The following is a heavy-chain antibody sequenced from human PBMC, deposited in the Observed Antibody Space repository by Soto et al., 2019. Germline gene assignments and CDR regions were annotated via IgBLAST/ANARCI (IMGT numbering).Heavy chain of an antibody. CDR1: GFTFSSYG. Sequence: QVQLVESGGGVVQPGRSLRLSCAASGFTFSSYGIHWGRQAPGKGLEWVALISYDGSYKYYADSVKGRFTISSDNSKNTLYLQMNSLRAEDTAVYYCSDSGYNYWGQGTLVTVSS. CDR3: SDSGYNY. V-gene: IGHV3-30*03. J-gene: IGHJ4*02. D-gene: IGHD5-12*01. CDR2: ISYDGSYK.